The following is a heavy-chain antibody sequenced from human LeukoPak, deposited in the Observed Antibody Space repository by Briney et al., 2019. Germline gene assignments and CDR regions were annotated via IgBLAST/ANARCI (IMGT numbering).Heavy chain of an antibody. Sequence: SETLSLTCAVYGGSFSGYYWSWIRQPPGKGLEWIGEINHSGSTNYNPSLKSRVTISVDTSKNQFSLKLSSVTAADTAVYYCARALIPTSSGFDYWGQGTLVTVSS. CDR3: ARALIPTSSGFDY. CDR2: INHSGST. CDR1: GGSFSGYY. D-gene: IGHD6-19*01. V-gene: IGHV4-34*01. J-gene: IGHJ4*02.